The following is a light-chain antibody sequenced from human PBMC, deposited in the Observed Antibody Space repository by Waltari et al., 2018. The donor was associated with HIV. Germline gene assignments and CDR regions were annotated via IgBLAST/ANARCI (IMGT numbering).Light chain of an antibody. Sequence: EIVLTQSQATLSLSPGEIATLSCRASQSVSRYLAWYQQKPGQAPRLLISDASNRVTGIPARFSSSGSVADFPLTVTSLELQGLEVYYCQHRSNWTPTFGQGTKVEIK. J-gene: IGKJ1*01. CDR3: QHRSNWTPT. V-gene: IGKV3-11*01. CDR1: QSVSRY. CDR2: DAS.